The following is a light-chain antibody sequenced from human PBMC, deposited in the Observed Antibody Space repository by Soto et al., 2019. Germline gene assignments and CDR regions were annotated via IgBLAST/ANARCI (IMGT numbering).Light chain of an antibody. CDR2: EVS. Sequence: QSVLTQPASVSGSPGQSITISCTGTSSDVGGYNYVSWYQQHPGKAPKLMIYEVSNRPSGVSNRFSGSKSGNTASLTISGLPAEDEADYYCSSYTSSSTLVVVGGGTKLAVL. CDR3: SSYTSSSTLVV. J-gene: IGLJ2*01. V-gene: IGLV2-14*01. CDR1: SSDVGGYNY.